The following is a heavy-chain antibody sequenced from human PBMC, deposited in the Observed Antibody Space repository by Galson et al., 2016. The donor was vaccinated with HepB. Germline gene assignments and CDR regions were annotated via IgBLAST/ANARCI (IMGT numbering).Heavy chain of an antibody. D-gene: IGHD3-10*01. CDR3: AKDSSGRKVFTMVRELSSMDV. CDR1: GFTFSSYS. CDR2: TTGTNTYT. Sequence: SLRLSCAASGFTFSSYSIHWVRQAPGKGLEWVSRTTGTNTYTYYADSVKGRFTISRDNAKNSLYLQMNSLRAEDTAVYYCAKDSSGRKVFTMVRELSSMDVWGQGTTVTVSS. J-gene: IGHJ6*02. V-gene: IGHV3-21*01.